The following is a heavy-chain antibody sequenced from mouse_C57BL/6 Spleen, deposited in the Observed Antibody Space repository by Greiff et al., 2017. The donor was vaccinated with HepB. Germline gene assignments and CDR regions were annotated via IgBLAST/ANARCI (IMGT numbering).Heavy chain of an antibody. CDR2: ISYSGST. J-gene: IGHJ1*03. D-gene: IGHD2-3*01. CDR3: ARGADYDGPRYFDV. CDR1: GYSITSGYD. Sequence: EVQLQESGPGMVKPSQSLSLTCTVTGYSITSGYDWHWIRHFPGNKLEWMGYISYSGSTNYNPSLKSRISITHDTSKNNFFLKLNSVTTEDTATYYCARGADYDGPRYFDVWGTGTTVTVSS. V-gene: IGHV3-1*01.